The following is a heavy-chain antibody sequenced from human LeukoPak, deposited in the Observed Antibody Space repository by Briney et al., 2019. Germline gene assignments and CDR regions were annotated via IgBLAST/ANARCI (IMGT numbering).Heavy chain of an antibody. CDR2: INYSGST. V-gene: IGHV4-59*08. CDR1: GGSISSYY. CDR3: ARRIAAAGTGWFDP. Sequence: SEPLSLPFTVAGGSISSYYWSWIRLPPGKGLEWIGYINYSGSTNYNHSLKSRVTISIDTSKNQFSLQLSSVTAADTAVYYCARRIAAAGTGWFDPWGQGTLVTVSS. J-gene: IGHJ5*02. D-gene: IGHD6-13*01.